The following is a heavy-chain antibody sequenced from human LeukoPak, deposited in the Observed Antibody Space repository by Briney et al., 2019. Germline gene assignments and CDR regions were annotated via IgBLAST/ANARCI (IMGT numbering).Heavy chain of an antibody. J-gene: IGHJ5*02. D-gene: IGHD3-10*01. CDR2: MNPKSGNT. V-gene: IGHV1-8*01. Sequence: ASVKVSCKASGYPFSNYDINWVRQAPGQGLEWMGWMNPKSGNTGYGQKFQGRVTMTRVISITTAYMELRSLRSDDTAVYYCTKASLAFGTKYFDPWGQGTLVTVSS. CDR3: TKASLAFGTKYFDP. CDR1: GYPFSNYD.